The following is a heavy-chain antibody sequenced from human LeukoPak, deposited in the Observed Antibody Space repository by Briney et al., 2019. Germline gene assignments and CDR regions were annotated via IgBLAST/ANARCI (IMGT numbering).Heavy chain of an antibody. J-gene: IGHJ4*02. Sequence: QPGGTLRLSCSASGFTFTTYGMNWVRQAPGKGLEWVANIKQDGSEKYYVDSVKGRFSISRDNAKNSLYLQMNSLRAEDTAVYYCARGYFWSGSSSDYWGQGTLVTVSS. CDR3: ARGYFWSGSSSDY. CDR2: IKQDGSEK. V-gene: IGHV3-7*01. D-gene: IGHD3-3*01. CDR1: GFTFTTYG.